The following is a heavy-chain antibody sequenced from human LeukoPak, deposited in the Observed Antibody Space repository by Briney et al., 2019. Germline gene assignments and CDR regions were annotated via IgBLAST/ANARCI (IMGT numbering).Heavy chain of an antibody. Sequence: SETLSLTCTVSGGSISSSSYCWGWIRQPPGKGLEWIGSIYYSGSTYYNPSLKSRVTISVDTSKNQFSLKLSSVTAADTAVYYCARDGYGSGSYWGQGTLVTVSS. J-gene: IGHJ4*02. D-gene: IGHD3-10*01. CDR2: IYYSGST. CDR3: ARDGYGSGSY. V-gene: IGHV4-39*07. CDR1: GGSISSSSYC.